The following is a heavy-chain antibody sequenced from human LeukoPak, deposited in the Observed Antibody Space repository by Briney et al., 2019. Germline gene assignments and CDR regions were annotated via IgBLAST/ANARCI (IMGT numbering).Heavy chain of an antibody. D-gene: IGHD5-12*01. V-gene: IGHV1-2*04. J-gene: IGHJ4*02. CDR1: GYTFTGYY. CDR3: ARGGKEKNDIVATIIDY. Sequence: ASVKVSCKASGYTFTGYYMHWVRQAPGQGLEWMGWINPNSGGTNYAQKFQGWVTMTRGTSISTAYMELSRLRSDDTAVYYCARGGKEKNDIVATIIDYWGQGTLVTVSS. CDR2: INPNSGGT.